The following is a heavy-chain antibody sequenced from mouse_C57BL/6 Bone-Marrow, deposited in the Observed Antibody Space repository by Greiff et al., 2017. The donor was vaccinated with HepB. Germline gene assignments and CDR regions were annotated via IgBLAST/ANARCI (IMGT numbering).Heavy chain of an antibody. CDR2: IDPENRDT. V-gene: IGHV14-4*01. CDR3: ATNFTDYVDN. CDR1: GFNIKDDY. D-gene: IGHD1-1*01. J-gene: IGHJ2*03. Sequence: VQLQQSGAELVRPGASVKLSCTASGFNIKDDYMHWVKQRPEQGLEWIGWIDPENRDTEYASKFQGKATITADTSSNTSYLQLSSQTSEDTAVYYCATNFTDYVDNEGQCPRLPVSS.